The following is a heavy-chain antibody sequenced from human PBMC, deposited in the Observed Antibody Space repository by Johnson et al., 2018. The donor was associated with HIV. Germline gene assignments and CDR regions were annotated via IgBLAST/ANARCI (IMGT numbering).Heavy chain of an antibody. Sequence: QVQLVESGGGVVQPGRSLSLSCAASGFTFSSYGMHWVRQAPGKGLEWVAVISYDGRNKYYADSVKGRFTISRDNSKNTLYLQMNSLRAEDTAVYYCARSGDSIGSFWAGGAFDIWGQGTMVTVSS. CDR2: ISYDGRNK. CDR3: ARSGDSIGSFWAGGAFDI. D-gene: IGHD3/OR15-3a*01. J-gene: IGHJ3*02. CDR1: GFTFSSYG. V-gene: IGHV3-30*03.